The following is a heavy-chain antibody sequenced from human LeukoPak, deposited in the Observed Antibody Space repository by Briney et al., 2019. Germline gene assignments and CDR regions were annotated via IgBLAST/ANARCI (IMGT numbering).Heavy chain of an antibody. V-gene: IGHV4-39*01. J-gene: IGHJ5*02. CDR2: IYYSGST. D-gene: IGHD3-22*01. CDR3: ARHMIGYYYENWFDP. Sequence: SETLSLTCTVAGGSISSSSYYWGWIRQPPGKGLEWIASIYYSGSTYYNPSLKSRVTISVDTSKNQFSLKLSSVTAADTAVYYCARHMIGYYYENWFDPWGQGTLVTVSS. CDR1: GGSISSSSYY.